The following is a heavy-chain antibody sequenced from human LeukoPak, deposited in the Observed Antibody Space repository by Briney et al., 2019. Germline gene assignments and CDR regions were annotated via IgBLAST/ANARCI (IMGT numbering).Heavy chain of an antibody. D-gene: IGHD6-19*01. Sequence: SETLSLTCTVSGDSISSGDYYWSWIRQPAGKGLEWIGRIYTSGSTNYNHSLKSRVTISVDTSKNHFSLKLTSVTAADTAVYYCARVGRAVASYYFDYWGQGTLVTVSS. CDR2: IYTSGST. J-gene: IGHJ4*02. CDR3: ARVGRAVASYYFDY. CDR1: GDSISSGDYY. V-gene: IGHV4-61*02.